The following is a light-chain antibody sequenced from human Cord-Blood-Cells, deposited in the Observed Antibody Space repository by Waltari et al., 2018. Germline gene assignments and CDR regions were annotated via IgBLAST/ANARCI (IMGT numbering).Light chain of an antibody. Sequence: EIVLTQSPGTLSLSPGERATLSCRASQSVSSSYLAWYQQKPGQAHRLLIYGASSRATGIPDRFSGSGSGTDFTLTISRLEPEDFAVYYCQQYGSSPVSFGQGTKLEIK. CDR2: GAS. CDR1: QSVSSSY. J-gene: IGKJ2*03. CDR3: QQYGSSPVS. V-gene: IGKV3-20*01.